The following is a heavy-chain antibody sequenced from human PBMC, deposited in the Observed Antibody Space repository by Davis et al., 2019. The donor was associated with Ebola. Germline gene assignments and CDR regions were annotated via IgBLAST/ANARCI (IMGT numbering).Heavy chain of an antibody. CDR2: IYHSGST. CDR3: ATGWYCSGGSCLDY. D-gene: IGHD2-15*01. Sequence: SETLSLTCAVSGGSISSSNWWSWVRQPPGKGLEWIGEIYHSGSTNYNPSLKSRVTISVDKSKNQFSLKLSSVTAADTAVYYCATGWYCSGGSCLDYWGQGILVTVSS. CDR1: GGSISSSNW. V-gene: IGHV4-4*02. J-gene: IGHJ4*02.